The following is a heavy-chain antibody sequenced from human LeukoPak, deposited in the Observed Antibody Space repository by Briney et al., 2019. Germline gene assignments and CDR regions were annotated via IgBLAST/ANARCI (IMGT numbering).Heavy chain of an antibody. CDR1: GATFSSYA. V-gene: IGHV1-69*13. CDR3: ARPYCSSTSCYGAGDYYYYYMDV. D-gene: IGHD2-2*01. CDR2: IIPIFGTA. J-gene: IGHJ6*03. Sequence: SVKVSCKASGATFSSYAISWVRQAPGPGLELMGGIIPIFGTANYAQKFQGRVTITADESTSTAYMELSSLRSEDTAVYYCARPYCSSTSCYGAGDYYYYYMDVWGKGTTVTVSS.